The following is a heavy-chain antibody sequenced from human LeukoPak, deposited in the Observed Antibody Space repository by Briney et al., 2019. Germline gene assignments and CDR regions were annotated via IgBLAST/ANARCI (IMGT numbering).Heavy chain of an antibody. CDR1: GFTFTSYS. D-gene: IGHD4-17*01. J-gene: IGHJ4*02. CDR2: IDPSYTYI. CDR3: TRGSFGDYEY. Sequence: GGSLRLSCSASGFTFTSYSMNWVRQAPGKGLEWVSSIDPSYTYIYYADSVKGRFTISRDNAQNSLYLQVNSLRPEDTAVYYCTRGSFGDYEYWGQGTLVTVSS. V-gene: IGHV3-21*01.